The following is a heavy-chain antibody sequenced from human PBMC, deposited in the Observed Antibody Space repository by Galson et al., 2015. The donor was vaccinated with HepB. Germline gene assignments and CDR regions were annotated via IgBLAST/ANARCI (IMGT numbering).Heavy chain of an antibody. CDR1: GFTVSSNY. CDR3: ARGSSSWYPYFDY. Sequence: SLRLSCAASGFTVSSNYMSWVRRAPGKGLEWVSVIYSGGSTYYADSVKGRFTISRHNSKNTLYLQMHSLRAEDTAVYYCARGSSSWYPYFDYWGQGTLVTVSS. CDR2: IYSGGST. D-gene: IGHD6-13*01. V-gene: IGHV3-53*04. J-gene: IGHJ4*02.